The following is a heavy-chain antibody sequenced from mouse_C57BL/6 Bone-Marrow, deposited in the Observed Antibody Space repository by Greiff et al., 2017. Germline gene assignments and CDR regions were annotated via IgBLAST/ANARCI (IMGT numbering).Heavy chain of an antibody. CDR3: ARHGDYYGRSYWYFDV. J-gene: IGHJ1*03. Sequence: EVKLVESGGDLVKPGGSLKLSCAASGFTFSSYGMSWVRQTPDKRLEWVATISSGGSYTYYPDSVKGRFTISRDNAKNTLYLQMSSLKSEDTAMYYCARHGDYYGRSYWYFDVWGTGTTVTVSS. CDR2: ISSGGSYT. V-gene: IGHV5-6*01. D-gene: IGHD1-1*01. CDR1: GFTFSSYG.